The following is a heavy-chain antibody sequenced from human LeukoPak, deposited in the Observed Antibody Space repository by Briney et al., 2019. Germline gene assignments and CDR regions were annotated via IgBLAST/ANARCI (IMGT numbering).Heavy chain of an antibody. Sequence: SETLSLTCDVSGDSISTPHWWSWVRQPPGKGLEWIGEIFHSGRVNYIPSLQSRVTISLGKSKNQISLEVNSVTAADTAVYYCARLNADYGYYGPHDAFDIWGQGTLVAVSS. V-gene: IGHV4-4*02. D-gene: IGHD4-17*01. CDR3: ARLNADYGYYGPHDAFDI. CDR1: GDSISTPHW. CDR2: IFHSGRV. J-gene: IGHJ3*02.